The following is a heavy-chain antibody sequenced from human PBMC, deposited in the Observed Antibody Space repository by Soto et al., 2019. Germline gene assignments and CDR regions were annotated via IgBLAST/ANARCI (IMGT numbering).Heavy chain of an antibody. V-gene: IGHV1-3*01. CDR1: GYTFTSYA. D-gene: IGHD4-17*01. J-gene: IGHJ6*02. CDR3: ARTVGYYYGMDV. CDR2: INAGNGNT. Sequence: QVQLVQSGAEVKKPGASVKVSCKASGYTFTSYAMHWVRQDPGQRLEWMGWINAGNGNTKYSQKFQGRVTITRDTSASTAYMELSSRRSEDTAVYYCARTVGYYYGMDVWGQGTTVTVSS.